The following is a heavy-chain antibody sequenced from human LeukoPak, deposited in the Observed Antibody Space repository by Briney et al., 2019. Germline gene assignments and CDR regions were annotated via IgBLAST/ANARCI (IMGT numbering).Heavy chain of an antibody. CDR2: ISSSGSYI. Sequence: GGSLRLSCAASGFTFSSNTMNWVRQAPGKGLEWVSCISSSGSYIYYADSVKGRFTISRDNAKNSLYLQMNSLRAEDSDRDYCASGSIAVAAPPFGYWGQGSLVTVSS. V-gene: IGHV3-21*01. CDR1: GFTFSSNT. D-gene: IGHD6-19*01. CDR3: ASGSIAVAAPPFGY. J-gene: IGHJ4*02.